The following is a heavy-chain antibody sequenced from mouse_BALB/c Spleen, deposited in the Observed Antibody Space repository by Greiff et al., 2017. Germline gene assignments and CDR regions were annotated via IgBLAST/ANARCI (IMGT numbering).Heavy chain of an antibody. V-gene: IGHV14-4*02. Sequence: EVQLQQSGAELVRSGASVKLSCTASGFNIKDYYMHWVKQRPEQGLEWIGWIDPENGDTEYAPKFQGKATMTADTSSNTAYLQLSSLTSEDTAVYYCNEGGILYWGQGTTLTVSS. CDR1: GFNIKDYY. CDR3: NEGGILY. CDR2: IDPENGDT. J-gene: IGHJ2*01.